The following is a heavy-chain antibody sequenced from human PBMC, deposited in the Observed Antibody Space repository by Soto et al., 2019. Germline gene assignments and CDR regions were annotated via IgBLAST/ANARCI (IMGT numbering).Heavy chain of an antibody. D-gene: IGHD3-22*01. CDR2: IIPVLGVS. V-gene: IGHV1-69*02. CDR1: GDTFSSYT. J-gene: IGHJ4*02. CDR3: ARGYYNSSGYWAPEDY. Sequence: GASVKVSCKASGDTFSSYTLSWVRQAPGQGLEWMGRIIPVLGVSNYAQKFQGRVTITADKSTNTAYMELSSLRSEDTAVYYCARGYYNSSGYWAPEDYWGQGTLVTVSS.